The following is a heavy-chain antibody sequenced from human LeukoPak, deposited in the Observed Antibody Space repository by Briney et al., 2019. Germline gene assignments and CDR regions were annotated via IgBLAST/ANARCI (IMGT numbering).Heavy chain of an antibody. CDR2: IYHSGST. V-gene: IGHV4-34*01. CDR1: GGSFSGYY. CDR3: ARVDWNYFDY. J-gene: IGHJ4*02. D-gene: IGHD1-1*01. Sequence: SETLSLTCAVYGGSFSGYYGSWIRQPPGKGLEWIGYIYHSGSTYYNPSLKSRVTISVDRSKNQFSLKLSSVTAADTAVYYCARVDWNYFDYWGQGTLVTVSS.